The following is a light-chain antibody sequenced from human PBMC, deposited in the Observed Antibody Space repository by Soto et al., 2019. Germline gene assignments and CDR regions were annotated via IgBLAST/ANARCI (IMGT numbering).Light chain of an antibody. V-gene: IGKV3-15*01. Sequence: EIVMTESPVTLSVSPGERATLSCRASQSVSTKLARYQHKPGQAPRLLIYGATTRAPDVPARFSGSGSGTDFTLTISSLQSEDFAVYYCQRYNSWPETFGQGTKVDI. CDR3: QRYNSWPET. CDR2: GAT. CDR1: QSVSTK. J-gene: IGKJ1*01.